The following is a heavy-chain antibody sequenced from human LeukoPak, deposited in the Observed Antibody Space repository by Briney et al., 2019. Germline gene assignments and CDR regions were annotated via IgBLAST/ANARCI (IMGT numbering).Heavy chain of an antibody. Sequence: SVKVSCKASGGTFSSYAISWVRQAPGQGLEWMGGIIPIFGTANYAQKFQGRVTITADESTSTAYMELSSLRSEDTAVYYCASGVLESRHFDYWGQGTLVTVSS. D-gene: IGHD1-1*01. CDR3: ASGVLESRHFDY. J-gene: IGHJ4*02. CDR1: GGTFSSYA. V-gene: IGHV1-69*13. CDR2: IIPIFGTA.